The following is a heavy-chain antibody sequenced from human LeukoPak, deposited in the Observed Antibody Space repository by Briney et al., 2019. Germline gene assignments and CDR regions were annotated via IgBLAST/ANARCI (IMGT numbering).Heavy chain of an antibody. D-gene: IGHD3-3*01. CDR2: ISGSGGST. CDR3: AKGPYYDFWSGYYPS. Sequence: GGSLRLSCAASGFTFSSYAMSWVRQAPGKGLEWVSAISGSGGSTYYADSVKGRFTISRDNSKNTLYLQMNSLRAEDTAVYYCAKGPYYDFWSGYYPSWGQGTLVTVSA. V-gene: IGHV3-23*01. CDR1: GFTFSSYA. J-gene: IGHJ4*02.